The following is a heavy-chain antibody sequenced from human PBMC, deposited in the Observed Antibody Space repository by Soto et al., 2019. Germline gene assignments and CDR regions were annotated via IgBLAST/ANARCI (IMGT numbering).Heavy chain of an antibody. CDR3: AKDGYSITRNKPLDY. Sequence: EVQLLESGGGLVQPGGSLRLSCAASRFTFSSYAMCWVRQAPGKGLEWVSSISVSGGSTYHADSVKGRFTISRDNSKNTLYLQMKSLSAEDTAVYYCAKDGYSITRNKPLDYWGQGTLVTVSS. J-gene: IGHJ4*02. CDR2: ISVSGGST. V-gene: IGHV3-23*01. D-gene: IGHD2-2*01. CDR1: RFTFSSYA.